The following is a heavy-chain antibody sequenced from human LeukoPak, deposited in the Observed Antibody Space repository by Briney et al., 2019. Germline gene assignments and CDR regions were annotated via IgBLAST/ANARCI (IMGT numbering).Heavy chain of an antibody. D-gene: IGHD6-6*01. J-gene: IGHJ4*02. CDR3: ARGISRIAAPQAFDY. Sequence: SETLSLTCTVSGGSISSGGYYWSWIRQPPGKGLEWSGYIYHSGSTYYNPSLKSRVTISVDRSKNQFSLKLSSVTAADTAVYYCARGISRIAAPQAFDYWGQGTLVTVSS. CDR1: GGSISSGGYY. CDR2: IYHSGST. V-gene: IGHV4-30-2*01.